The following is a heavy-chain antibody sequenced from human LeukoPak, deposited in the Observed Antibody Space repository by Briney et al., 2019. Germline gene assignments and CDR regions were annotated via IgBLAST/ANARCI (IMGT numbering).Heavy chain of an antibody. CDR1: GFTFSNYG. J-gene: IGHJ5*01. CDR3: AKRSALLWFDY. V-gene: IGHV3-64*01. Sequence: GGSLRLSCVASGFTFSNYGMHWVRQTPGKGLEYVSAISSSEGRTYYANSVKGRFTISRDNSKSTLYLQMNSLRTEDTAVYYCAKRSALLWFDYWGQGTLVTVSS. D-gene: IGHD3-10*01. CDR2: ISSSEGRT.